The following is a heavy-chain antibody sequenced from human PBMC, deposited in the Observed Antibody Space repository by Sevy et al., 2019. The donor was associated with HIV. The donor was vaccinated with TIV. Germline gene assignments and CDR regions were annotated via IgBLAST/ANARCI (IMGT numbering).Heavy chain of an antibody. CDR1: GFTFSNYW. D-gene: IGHD2-2*01. J-gene: IGHJ6*02. CDR3: ARDCSSTTCLWGLDV. Sequence: GGSLRLPCAASGFTFSNYWMTWVRQAPGKGLEWVANIKRDGSERYYVASVKGRFTISRDNAKNSLYLQMNSLRADDTAVYYCARDCSSTTCLWGLDVWGQGTTVTVSS. CDR2: IKRDGSER. V-gene: IGHV3-7*03.